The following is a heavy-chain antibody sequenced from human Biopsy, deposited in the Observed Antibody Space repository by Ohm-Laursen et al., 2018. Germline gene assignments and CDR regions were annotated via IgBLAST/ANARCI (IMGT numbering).Heavy chain of an antibody. D-gene: IGHD2-15*01. CDR1: GFTFSDHH. Sequence: SLRLSCSASGFTFSDHHMAWVRQAPGKGLEWLSYISSSGATIKYAGSVKGRFTISRDNAKNSLYLRMNSLRAEDTAVYFCARARDDFVVVPAAFFDFWGQGTLVTVSS. CDR2: ISSSGATI. J-gene: IGHJ4*02. V-gene: IGHV3-11*01. CDR3: ARARDDFVVVPAAFFDF.